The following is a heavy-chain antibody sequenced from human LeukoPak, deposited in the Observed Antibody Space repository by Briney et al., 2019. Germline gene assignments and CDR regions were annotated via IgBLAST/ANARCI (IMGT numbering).Heavy chain of an antibody. Sequence: GGSLRLSCAASGFTFDDYGRSWVRQVPGKGLEWVSFINWNGDSRGYVDSVKGRFTVSRDKATKSLYLEMNSLRDEDTAFFYCARVGNSIFGTPMVAFDIWSQGTLVTVSS. V-gene: IGHV3-20*04. CDR3: ARVGNSIFGTPMVAFDI. CDR2: INWNGDSR. CDR1: GFTFDDYG. D-gene: IGHD3-3*01. J-gene: IGHJ3*02.